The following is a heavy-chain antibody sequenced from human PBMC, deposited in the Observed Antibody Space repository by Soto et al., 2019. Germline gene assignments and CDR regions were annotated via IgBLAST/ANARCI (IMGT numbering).Heavy chain of an antibody. J-gene: IGHJ4*02. CDR1: GDSVSRGGYY. CDR3: ASATAMAGPDY. CDR2: IYDSGT. D-gene: IGHD5-18*01. V-gene: IGHV4-31*03. Sequence: QVQLQESGPGLVKPSQTLSLTCTVSGDSVSRGGYYWSWIRQHPGKGLEWIGNIYDSGTYYNPSLPSRLTISVDTYKAQFSLTLTYVTAADTAVYYCASATAMAGPDYWGQGTLVTVSS.